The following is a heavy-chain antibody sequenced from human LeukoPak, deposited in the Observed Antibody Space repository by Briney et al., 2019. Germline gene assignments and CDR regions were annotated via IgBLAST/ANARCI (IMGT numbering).Heavy chain of an antibody. CDR1: GFTFGGHW. V-gene: IGHV3-7*01. Sequence: GGSLRLSCAASGFTFGGHWISWVRQAPGKGLEWLANINQAGSDKYYVDSVKGRFTIYRDNAKTLLYLQMNSLRREDTAVYYCTRDRSRAEDDWGQGTLVTVSS. CDR2: INQAGSDK. CDR3: TRDRSRAEDD. J-gene: IGHJ4*02. D-gene: IGHD1-14*01.